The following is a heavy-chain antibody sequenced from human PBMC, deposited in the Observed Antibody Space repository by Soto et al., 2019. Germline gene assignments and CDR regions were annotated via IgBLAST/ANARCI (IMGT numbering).Heavy chain of an antibody. Sequence: PSETLSLTCTVSGGSISSSSYYWGWIRQPPGKGLEWIGSIYYDGTAYYNPSLKSRVTISVDTSKNQFSLKLTSVTAADTAVYYCARHLGNYHDSNGYLYYWGQGTLVTVSS. J-gene: IGHJ4*02. CDR2: IYYDGTA. CDR1: GGSISSSSYY. V-gene: IGHV4-39*01. CDR3: ARHLGNYHDSNGYLYY. D-gene: IGHD3-22*01.